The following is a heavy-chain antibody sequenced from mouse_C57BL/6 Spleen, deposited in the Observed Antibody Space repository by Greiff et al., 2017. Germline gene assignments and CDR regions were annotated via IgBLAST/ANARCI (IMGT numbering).Heavy chain of an antibody. CDR1: GFNINDYY. J-gene: IGHJ4*01. CDR3: ARDDYLYYYAMDY. Sequence: VQLQQSGAELVKPGASVKLSCTASGFNINDYYMHWVKQRTEQGLEWIGRIDPEDGETKSAPKFPGKATLTADTSSITAYLQLSSLTSEDAAVYYCARDDYLYYYAMDYWGQGTSVTVSS. V-gene: IGHV14-2*01. CDR2: IDPEDGET. D-gene: IGHD2-4*01.